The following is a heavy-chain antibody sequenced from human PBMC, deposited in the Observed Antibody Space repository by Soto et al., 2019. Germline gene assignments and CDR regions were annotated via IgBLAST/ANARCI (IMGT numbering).Heavy chain of an antibody. D-gene: IGHD1-26*01. J-gene: IGHJ4*02. CDR3: ARDGGRHSGGIDY. V-gene: IGHV1-69*01. Sequence: SVKVSCNASGGAFSSYSINWVRQAPVQGLEWMGEIIPIFGTANYSQKFQGRVTITADESTSTAYMELSSLRSEDTAVYYCARDGGRHSGGIDYWGQGTLVTVSS. CDR2: IIPIFGTA. CDR1: GGAFSSYS.